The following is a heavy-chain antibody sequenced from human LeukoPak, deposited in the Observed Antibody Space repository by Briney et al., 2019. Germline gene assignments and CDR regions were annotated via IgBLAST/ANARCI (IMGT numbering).Heavy chain of an antibody. V-gene: IGHV3-9*01. D-gene: IGHD4-23*01. CDR1: GFAFHNYA. J-gene: IGHJ6*02. CDR2: INWNSDTK. Sequence: GRSLRLSCVGSGFAFHNYAMHWVRRPPGKGLEWVSAINWNSDTKAYADSVKGRFTISRDRVRNSLYLQMDSLRPEDTALYYCAKDTGGNGAYFYAMDVWGQGTSVTVSS. CDR3: AKDTGGNGAYFYAMDV.